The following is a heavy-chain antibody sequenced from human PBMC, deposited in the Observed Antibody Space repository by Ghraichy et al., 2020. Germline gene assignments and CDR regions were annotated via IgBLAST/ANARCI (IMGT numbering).Heavy chain of an antibody. CDR3: ARIYGGNPVDY. CDR2: IYYSGST. D-gene: IGHD4-23*01. Sequence: SETLSLTCTVSGVSISSSSYYWGWVRQPPGKGLEWIGSIYYSGSTYYNPSLKSRVTISVDTSKNQFSLKLSSVTAADTAVYYCARIYGGNPVDYWGQGTLVTVSS. V-gene: IGHV4-39*01. CDR1: GVSISSSSYY. J-gene: IGHJ4*02.